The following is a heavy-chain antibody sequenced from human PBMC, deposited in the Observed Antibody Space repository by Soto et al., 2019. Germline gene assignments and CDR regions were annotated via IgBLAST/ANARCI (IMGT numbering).Heavy chain of an antibody. CDR3: AKEWAVAVPYYFDY. D-gene: IGHD6-19*01. CDR2: ISYDGSYK. Sequence: GGSLRLSCTDSGFTFNSHTMHWVRQAPGEGLEWVAVISYDGSYKFYADSVKGRFTISRGNSKSTLYLQMNRLTAADTAIYYCAKEWAVAVPYYFDYWGQGTLVTVSS. CDR1: GFTFNSHT. J-gene: IGHJ4*02. V-gene: IGHV3-30-3*01.